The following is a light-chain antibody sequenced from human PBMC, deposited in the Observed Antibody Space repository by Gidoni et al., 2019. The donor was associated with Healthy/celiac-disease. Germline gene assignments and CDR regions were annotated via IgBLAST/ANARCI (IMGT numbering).Light chain of an antibody. V-gene: IGKV3-15*01. CDR1: QSVSSN. Sequence: EIVMMQSPATLSVSPGERATLSCSASQSVSSNLAWYQQKPGQAPRLLIYGASTRATSIPARFSGSGSGTEFTLTSSSLQSEYFAVYYCQQYNNWPRTFGQGTKVEIK. J-gene: IGKJ1*01. CDR2: GAS. CDR3: QQYNNWPRT.